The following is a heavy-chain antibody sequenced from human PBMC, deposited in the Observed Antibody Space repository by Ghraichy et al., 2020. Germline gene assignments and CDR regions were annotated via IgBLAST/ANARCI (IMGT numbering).Heavy chain of an antibody. V-gene: IGHV3-7*01. CDR3: ATHNNWAFNY. J-gene: IGHJ4*02. CDR1: GFTFSSSW. Sequence: GGSLRLSCAASGFTFSSSWMSWVRQAPGKGLEWVANMNQDGSEKSYVDSVKGRFTISRDNAENSLYLQMNILRAEDTAVYYCATHNNWAFNYWGKGTLVTVSS. CDR2: MNQDGSEK. D-gene: IGHD1-1*01.